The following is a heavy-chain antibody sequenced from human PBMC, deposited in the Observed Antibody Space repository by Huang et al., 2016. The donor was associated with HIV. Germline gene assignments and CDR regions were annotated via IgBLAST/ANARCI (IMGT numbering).Heavy chain of an antibody. D-gene: IGHD3-3*02. CDR1: GGTFKKYA. V-gene: IGHV1-69*13. CDR3: AKVAAGQPFHFYYYMDA. CDR2: SSPRYGSA. J-gene: IGHJ6*03. Sequence: QVNLVQSGAEVRKPGSSVKVSCKASGGTFKKYAISWVRQAPGQGLECMGASSPRYGSAEYAEKFQDRVTLTADGSTNTAYLELDRLTSEDTAVYYCAKVAAGQPFHFYYYMDAWGDGTTVIVSS.